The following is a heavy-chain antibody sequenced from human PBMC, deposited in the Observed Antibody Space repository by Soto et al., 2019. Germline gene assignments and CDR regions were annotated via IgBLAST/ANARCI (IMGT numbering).Heavy chain of an antibody. CDR1: GFTVSSNY. CDR2: IYGGGST. J-gene: IGHJ6*03. CDR3: ASPKLLWFGEFGNYMDV. D-gene: IGHD3-10*01. Sequence: GGSLRLSCAASGFTVSSNYMSWVRQAPGKGLEWVSVIYGGGSTYYANSVKGRFTISRHNSKNTLYLQMNSLRAEDTAVYYCASPKLLWFGEFGNYMDVWGKGTTVTVSS. V-gene: IGHV3-53*04.